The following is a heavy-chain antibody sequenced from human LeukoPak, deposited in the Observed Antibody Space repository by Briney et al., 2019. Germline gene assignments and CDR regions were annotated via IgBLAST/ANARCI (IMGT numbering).Heavy chain of an antibody. CDR3: ARAGYGSSTTGWFDP. CDR1: GFTFSSYT. D-gene: IGHD2-15*01. CDR2: ISSSSSTI. Sequence: GGSLRLSCAASGFTFSSYTMNWVRQAPGKGLEWVSYISSSSSTIYYADSVKGRFTISRDNAKNSLYLQMNSLRAEDTAVYYCARAGYGSSTTGWFDPWGQGTLVTVSS. V-gene: IGHV3-48*04. J-gene: IGHJ5*02.